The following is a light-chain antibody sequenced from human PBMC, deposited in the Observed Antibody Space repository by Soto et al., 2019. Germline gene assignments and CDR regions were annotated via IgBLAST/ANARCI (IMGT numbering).Light chain of an antibody. CDR3: QHYNNWPLT. V-gene: IGKV3D-15*01. Sequence: EIVLTHSPGTLSLSPCERATLSFSASQSVSNTYLAWYQQKPGQAPRLLIYGAFTRASGIPARFSGSGSGTEFTLTISSLQSEDFAVYYCQHYNNWPLTFGGGTKVDIK. J-gene: IGKJ4*01. CDR1: QSVSNTY. CDR2: GAF.